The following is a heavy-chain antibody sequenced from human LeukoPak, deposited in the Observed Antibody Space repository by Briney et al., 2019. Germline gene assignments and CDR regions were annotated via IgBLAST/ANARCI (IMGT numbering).Heavy chain of an antibody. CDR1: GDSVSSNSAA. CDR2: TCYRSKWYN. J-gene: IGHJ4*02. Sequence: SQTLSLTCAISGDSVSSNSAAWNWIRQSPSRGLEWLGRTCYRSKWYNDYAVSVKSRITINPDTSKNQFSLQLNSVTPEDTAVYYCARDLYDYVWGSYPLDYWGQGTLVTVSS. CDR3: ARDLYDYVWGSYPLDY. V-gene: IGHV6-1*01. D-gene: IGHD3-16*02.